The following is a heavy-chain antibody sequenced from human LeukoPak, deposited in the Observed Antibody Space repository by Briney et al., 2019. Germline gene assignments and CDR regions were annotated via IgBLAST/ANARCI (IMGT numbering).Heavy chain of an antibody. Sequence: SETLSLTCAVYGVSFSGYYWSWIRQPPGKGLEWIGYIYYSGSTYYNPSLKSRVTISVDTSKNQFSLKLSSVTAADTAVYYCARVTAYCGGDCPRWAFDIWGQGTMVTVSS. D-gene: IGHD2-21*02. J-gene: IGHJ3*02. CDR1: GVSFSGYY. CDR3: ARVTAYCGGDCPRWAFDI. CDR2: IYYSGST. V-gene: IGHV4-30-4*01.